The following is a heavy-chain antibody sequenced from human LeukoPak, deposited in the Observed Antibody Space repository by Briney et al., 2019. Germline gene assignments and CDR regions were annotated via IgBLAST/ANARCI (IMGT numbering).Heavy chain of an antibody. CDR3: AKDPVAGAPSYYFDN. D-gene: IGHD6-19*01. V-gene: IGHV3-30*02. CDR1: GFTFNTFG. Sequence: GGSLRLSCVASGFTFNTFGMNWVRQAPGKGLEWVSFLRYDGRNQYYADSVKGRFTISRDNPKNTVYLQMSSLRPEDTAVYYRAKDPVAGAPSYYFDNWGQGTLVTVSS. J-gene: IGHJ4*02. CDR2: LRYDGRNQ.